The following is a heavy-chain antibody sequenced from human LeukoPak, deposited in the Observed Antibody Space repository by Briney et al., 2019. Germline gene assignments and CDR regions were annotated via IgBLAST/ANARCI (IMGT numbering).Heavy chain of an antibody. CDR2: ISGSGGST. J-gene: IGHJ4*02. CDR3: AKDLSGSSNCYDY. Sequence: PGGCLRLSCSASGFTFSSYVMTWVRQAPGRGLVWVSTISGSGGSTYYADSVKGRFTISRDNSKNTLYLQMNSLRAEDTAVYHCAKDLSGSSNCYDYWGQGTLVTVSS. V-gene: IGHV3-23*01. CDR1: GFTFSSYV. D-gene: IGHD2-15*01.